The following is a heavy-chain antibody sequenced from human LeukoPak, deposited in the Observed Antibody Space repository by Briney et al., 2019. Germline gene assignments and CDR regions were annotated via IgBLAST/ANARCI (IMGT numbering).Heavy chain of an antibody. D-gene: IGHD1-26*01. J-gene: IGHJ4*02. Sequence: GASVKVSCKASGYTFTSYDINWVRQATGQGLEWMGWMNPNSGNTGYAQKFQGRVTMTRNTSISTAYMELSSLRSEDTAVYYWARGGGCKWELPITDYWGQGTLVTVSS. CDR3: ARGGGCKWELPITDY. CDR1: GYTFTSYD. V-gene: IGHV1-8*01. CDR2: MNPNSGNT.